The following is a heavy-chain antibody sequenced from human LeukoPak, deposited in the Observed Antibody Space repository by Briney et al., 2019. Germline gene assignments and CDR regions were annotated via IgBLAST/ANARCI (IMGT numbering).Heavy chain of an antibody. D-gene: IGHD6-25*01. CDR3: ARDLQDSGPHYYYYMDV. CDR2: IIRKFDTA. Sequence: SVKVCCKASGGTFNSQAISWARQAPGQGLEWMGRIIRKFDTANYAQKFQGRVTITTDESTSTAYMELSGLRSEDTAVYYCARDLQDSGPHYYYYMDVWGKGTTVTVSS. V-gene: IGHV1-69*05. J-gene: IGHJ6*03. CDR1: GGTFNSQA.